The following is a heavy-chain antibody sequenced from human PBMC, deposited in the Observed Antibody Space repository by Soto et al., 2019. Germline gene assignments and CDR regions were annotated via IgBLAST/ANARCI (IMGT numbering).Heavy chain of an antibody. D-gene: IGHD2-21*02. Sequence: GSLRLSCAASGFTFSSYGMHWVRQAPGKGLEWVAVIWYDGSNKYYADSVKGRFTISRDNSKNTLYLQMNSLRAEDTAVYYCARDGEWLLSAPLDYWGQGTLVTVSS. V-gene: IGHV3-33*01. CDR2: IWYDGSNK. J-gene: IGHJ4*02. CDR3: ARDGEWLLSAPLDY. CDR1: GFTFSSYG.